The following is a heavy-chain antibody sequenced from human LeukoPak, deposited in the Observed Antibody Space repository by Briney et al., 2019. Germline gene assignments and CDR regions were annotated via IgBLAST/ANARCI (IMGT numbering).Heavy chain of an antibody. Sequence: PSETLSLTCAVSGDSISTTNYYWSWIRQPPGRGLEWIGYIFYSGNTNYNPSLKSRVTISLDTSKSQFSLKLTSVTAADTAVYYCARGSITGVGIPFDYWGQGTLVTVSS. J-gene: IGHJ4*02. CDR1: GDSISTTNYY. CDR3: ARGSITGVGIPFDY. D-gene: IGHD7-27*01. CDR2: IFYSGNT. V-gene: IGHV4-61*01.